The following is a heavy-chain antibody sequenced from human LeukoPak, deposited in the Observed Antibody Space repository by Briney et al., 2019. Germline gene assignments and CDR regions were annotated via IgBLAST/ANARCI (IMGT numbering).Heavy chain of an antibody. Sequence: SETLSLTCTVSGGSISSSSYYWGWIRQPPGKGLEWIGSIYYSGSTYYNPSLKSRGTISVDTSKNQFSLKLSSVTAADTAVYYCAREDRYSYGYFYYWGQGTLVTVSS. CDR1: GGSISSSSYY. CDR3: AREDRYSYGYFYY. D-gene: IGHD5-18*01. CDR2: IYYSGST. J-gene: IGHJ4*02. V-gene: IGHV4-39*07.